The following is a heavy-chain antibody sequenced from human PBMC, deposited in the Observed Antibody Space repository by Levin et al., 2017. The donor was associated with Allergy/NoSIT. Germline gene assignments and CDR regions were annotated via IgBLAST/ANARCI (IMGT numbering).Heavy chain of an antibody. J-gene: IGHJ4*02. CDR1: GYSFTSYW. Sequence: ASVKVSCKGSGYSFTSYWIGWVRQMPGKGLEWMGIIYPGDSDTRYSPSFQGQVTISADKSISTAYLQWSSLKASDTAMYYCARQVETMVATIFDYWGQGTLVTVSS. D-gene: IGHD4/OR15-4a*01. CDR3: ARQVETMVATIFDY. CDR2: IYPGDSDT. V-gene: IGHV5-51*01.